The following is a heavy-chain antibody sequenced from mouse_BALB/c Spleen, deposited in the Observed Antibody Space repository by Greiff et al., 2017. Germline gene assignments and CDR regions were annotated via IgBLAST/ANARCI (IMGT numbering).Heavy chain of an antibody. V-gene: IGHV5-6*01. D-gene: IGHD2-3*01. CDR3: ARGGYEGYDYFDY. Sequence: EVMLVESGGDLVKPGGSLKLSCAASGFTFSSYGMSWVRQTPDKRLEWVATISRGGSYTYYPDSVKGRFTISRDNAKNTLYLQMSRLKSEDTALYYCARGGYEGYDYFDYWGQGTTLTVSS. CDR2: ISRGGSYT. J-gene: IGHJ2*01. CDR1: GFTFSSYG.